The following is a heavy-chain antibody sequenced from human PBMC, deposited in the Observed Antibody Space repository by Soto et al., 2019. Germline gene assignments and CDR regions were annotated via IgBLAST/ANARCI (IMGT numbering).Heavy chain of an antibody. J-gene: IGHJ5*02. CDR2: INWNSGSI. CDR3: AKERSSGWYGNWFDP. D-gene: IGHD6-19*01. CDR1: VFTFDDHA. V-gene: IGHV3-9*01. Sequence: GGSLGLSCSASVFTFDDHAMHWVRQAPGKGLEWVSGINWNSGSIGYADSVKGRFTISRDNAKNSLYLQMNSLRVEDTALYYCAKERSSGWYGNWFDPWGQGTPVTVS.